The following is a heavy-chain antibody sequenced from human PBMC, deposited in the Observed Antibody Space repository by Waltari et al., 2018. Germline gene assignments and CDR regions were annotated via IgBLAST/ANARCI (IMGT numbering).Heavy chain of an antibody. D-gene: IGHD3-3*02. Sequence: QLQLQESCPGLVQPSATLSLPSTAPGGSMSIRGSYWGWIRQPPGKGLEWIGSISYSGITYYNTSLMSRVTISVDTSKNQFSLKLTSVIAAETAVFYCARFSKSANWIDPWGQGTLVTVSS. J-gene: IGHJ5*02. CDR2: ISYSGIT. CDR3: ARFSKSANWIDP. V-gene: IGHV4-39*01. CDR1: GGSMSIRGSY.